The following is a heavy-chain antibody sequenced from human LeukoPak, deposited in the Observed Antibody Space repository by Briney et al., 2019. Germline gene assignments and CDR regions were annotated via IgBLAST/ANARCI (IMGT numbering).Heavy chain of an antibody. V-gene: IGHV4-30-2*01. CDR1: GGSISSGGYY. D-gene: IGHD7-27*01. Sequence: SETLSLTCTVSGGSISSGGYYWSWIRQPPGKGLEWIGYIYHSGSTYYNPSLKSRVTISVDRSKNQFSLKLSSVTAADTAVYYCARERIQPGSGDRAYYFDYWGQGTLVTVSS. CDR3: ARERIQPGSGDRAYYFDY. CDR2: IYHSGST. J-gene: IGHJ4*02.